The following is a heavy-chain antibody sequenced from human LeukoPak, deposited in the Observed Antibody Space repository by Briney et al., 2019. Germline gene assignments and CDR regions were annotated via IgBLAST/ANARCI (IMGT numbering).Heavy chain of an antibody. J-gene: IGHJ4*02. CDR3: AREPYYYGSGPFDY. V-gene: IGHV1-8*01. D-gene: IGHD3-10*01. Sequence: GATVKVSCKASGYTFTSYDINWVRQATGQGLEWMGWMNPNSGNTGYAQKFQGRVTMTRNTSISTAYMELSSLRSEDTAVYYCAREPYYYGSGPFDYWGQGTLVTVSS. CDR2: MNPNSGNT. CDR1: GYTFTSYD.